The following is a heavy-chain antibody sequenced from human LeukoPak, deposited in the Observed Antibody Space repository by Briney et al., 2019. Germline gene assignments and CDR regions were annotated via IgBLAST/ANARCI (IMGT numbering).Heavy chain of an antibody. CDR2: ISGSGGST. CDR3: AKDRGDGYIGTFDY. V-gene: IGHV3-23*01. Sequence: GGSLRLSCAASGFTFSSYAMSWVRQAPGKGLEWVSAISGSGGSTYYADSVKGRFTISRDNSKNTLYLQMNSLRAEGTAVYYCAKDRGDGYIGTFDYWGQGTLVTASS. D-gene: IGHD5-24*01. J-gene: IGHJ4*02. CDR1: GFTFSSYA.